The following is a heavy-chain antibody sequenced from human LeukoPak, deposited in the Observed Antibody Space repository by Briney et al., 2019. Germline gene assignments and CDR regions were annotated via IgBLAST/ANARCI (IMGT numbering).Heavy chain of an antibody. D-gene: IGHD4-17*01. CDR3: ARQEASPTATTFLNWFDP. CDR2: IYYSGST. Sequence: PSETLSLTCTVSGGSISSGGYSWSWIRQHPGKGLEWIGYIYYSGSTYYNPSLKSRVTISVDTSKNQFSLKLSSVTAADTAVYYCARQEASPTATTFLNWFDPWGQGTLVTVSS. CDR1: GGSISSGGYS. V-gene: IGHV4-31*03. J-gene: IGHJ5*02.